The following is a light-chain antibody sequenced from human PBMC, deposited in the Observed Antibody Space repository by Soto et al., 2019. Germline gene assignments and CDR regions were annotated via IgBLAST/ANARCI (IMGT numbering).Light chain of an antibody. V-gene: IGKV1-17*01. CDR3: LQHNIYPWT. CDR2: AAS. J-gene: IGKJ1*01. CDR1: QDIRND. Sequence: DIQMTQSPPSLSASVGDRVTITCRSSQDIRNDLGWVQLKPGKAPKRLIYAASRLQSGVPSRFSGSGSETEFTLTISSLQPEDFATYFCLQHNIYPWTFGQGTKVEIK.